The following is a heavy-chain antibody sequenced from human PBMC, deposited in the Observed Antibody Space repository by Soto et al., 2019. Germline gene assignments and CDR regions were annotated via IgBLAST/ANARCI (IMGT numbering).Heavy chain of an antibody. J-gene: IGHJ6*02. D-gene: IGHD2-8*01. Sequence: QLLESGGGLVQTGGSLRLSCTASGFTFSNYAMSWVRQTPGKGLEWVSGIRSSGESTYYADSVKGRLTISRDNSKNMLYLQINSLRAEDTAVYYCAKGGRRVLIPMDVWGQGTTVTVSS. CDR3: AKGGRRVLIPMDV. CDR2: IRSSGEST. CDR1: GFTFSNYA. V-gene: IGHV3-23*01.